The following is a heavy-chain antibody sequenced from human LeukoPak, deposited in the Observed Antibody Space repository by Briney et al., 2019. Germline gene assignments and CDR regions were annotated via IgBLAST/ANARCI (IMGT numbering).Heavy chain of an antibody. CDR2: ISGSGDKT. V-gene: IGHV3-23*01. D-gene: IGHD3-22*01. CDR1: GFSFSSYG. J-gene: IGHJ4*02. Sequence: GGSLRLSCAASGFSFSSYGMSWVRQAPGKGLEWVSAISGSGDKTHYADSVKGRLTISRDNSKNTLYLQMNSLRAEDTAVYYCEKSHYYDSSGYYLPFDYWGQGTLVTVSS. CDR3: EKSHYYDSSGYYLPFDY.